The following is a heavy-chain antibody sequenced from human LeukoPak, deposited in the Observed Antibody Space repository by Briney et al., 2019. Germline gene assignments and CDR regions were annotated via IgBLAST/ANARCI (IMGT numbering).Heavy chain of an antibody. Sequence: GGSLRLSCAASGFTFRTFSMNWVRQAPGKGLDWVAYVSGSGATMYYADSVKGRFTISRDNAKSSLFMQMNSLRAEDTAVYYCASDYDFSDGSKRGFDRWGQGTLVTVSS. V-gene: IGHV3-48*01. J-gene: IGHJ4*02. D-gene: IGHD3-3*01. CDR3: ASDYDFSDGSKRGFDR. CDR2: VSGSGATM. CDR1: GFTFRTFS.